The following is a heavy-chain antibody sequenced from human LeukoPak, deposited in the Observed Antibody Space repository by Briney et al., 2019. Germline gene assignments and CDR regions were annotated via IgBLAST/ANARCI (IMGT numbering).Heavy chain of an antibody. D-gene: IGHD4-11*01. J-gene: IGHJ4*02. Sequence: ASVKVSCKASVYTFTSYFMHWVRQAPGQGLEWMGRINPSSGITSYAQKFQGRVTMTRETSTSTVYMDLSSLRSEDTAVYYCARDRNANDYWGQGTLVTVS. CDR3: ARDRNANDY. CDR1: VYTFTSYF. V-gene: IGHV1-46*01. CDR2: INPSSGIT.